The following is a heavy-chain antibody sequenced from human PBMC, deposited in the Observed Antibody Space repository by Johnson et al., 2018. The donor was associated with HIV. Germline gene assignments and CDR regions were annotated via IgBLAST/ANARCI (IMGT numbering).Heavy chain of an antibody. D-gene: IGHD6-13*01. CDR1: GFAFSNSA. CDR2: IRGSGGST. J-gene: IGHJ3*02. CDR3: ARGGWRGIATPDAFDI. V-gene: IGHV3-48*04. Sequence: VQLVESGGGVVQPGGSLTLTCEASGFAFSNSALHWVRQAPGKGLEWVAVIRGSGGSTYYGDYVKGRFTLSMDNAKNSLYLQRNSVRAEDTAVYYCARGGWRGIATPDAFDIWGQGTMVTVSS.